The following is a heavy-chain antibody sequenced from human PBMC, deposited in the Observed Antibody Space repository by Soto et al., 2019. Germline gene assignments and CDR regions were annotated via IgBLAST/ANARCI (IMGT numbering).Heavy chain of an antibody. CDR1: GGSISSGGYY. CDR2: IYYSGST. V-gene: IGHV4-31*03. D-gene: IGHD5-12*01. CDR3: ARDWFLRVYSGYGLGFDI. Sequence: SETLSLTCTVSGGSISSGGYYWSWIRQHPGKGLEWIGYIYYSGSTYYNPSLKSRVTISVDTSKNQFSLKLSSVTAADTAVYYCARDWFLRVYSGYGLGFDIWGQGTMVTVSS. J-gene: IGHJ3*02.